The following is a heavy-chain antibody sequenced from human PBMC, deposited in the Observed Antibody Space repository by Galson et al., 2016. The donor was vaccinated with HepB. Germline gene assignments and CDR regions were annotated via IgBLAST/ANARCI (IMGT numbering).Heavy chain of an antibody. CDR1: GYTFTTYW. J-gene: IGHJ4*02. CDR3: TRTAYDYAWGSLYD. V-gene: IGHV5-51*01. Sequence: QSGAEVKKPGESLKISCKGSGYTFTTYWIGWVRQMPGKGLEWMGIICPGDSDTRYNPSFQGQVTISADKSINTAYLQWRSLKASDSAMYYCTRTAYDYAWGSLYDWGQGALVTVSS. D-gene: IGHD3-16*01. CDR2: ICPGDSDT.